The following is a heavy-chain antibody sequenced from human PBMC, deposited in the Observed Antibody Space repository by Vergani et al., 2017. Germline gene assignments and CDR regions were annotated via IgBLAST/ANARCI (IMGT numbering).Heavy chain of an antibody. Sequence: EVQLLESGGGLVQPGGSLRLSCAASGFTFSSYSMNWVRQAPGKGLEWVSSISSSSSYIYYADSVKGRFTISRDNAKNSLYLQMNSLRAEDTAVYYCARDGRGYCSSTSCYEYYYYYMDVWGKGTTVTVS. V-gene: IGHV3-21*01. CDR2: ISSSSSYI. D-gene: IGHD2-2*01. J-gene: IGHJ6*03. CDR3: ARDGRGYCSSTSCYEYYYYYMDV. CDR1: GFTFSSYS.